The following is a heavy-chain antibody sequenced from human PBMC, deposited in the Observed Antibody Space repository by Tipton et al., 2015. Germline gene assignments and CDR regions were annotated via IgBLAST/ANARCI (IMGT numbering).Heavy chain of an antibody. V-gene: IGHV4-31*03. D-gene: IGHD2-2*01. CDR1: GGSISSGSYY. J-gene: IGHJ4*02. Sequence: GLVKPSETLSLTCTVSGGSISSGSYYWSWIRQHPGKGLEWIGYIYYRVTTRYNPSLKSRVTISVDTSKNQFSLELTSVTAADTAVYYCARDSTGVTPLDSWGQGTLVTVSS. CDR3: ARDSTGVTPLDS. CDR2: IYYRVTT.